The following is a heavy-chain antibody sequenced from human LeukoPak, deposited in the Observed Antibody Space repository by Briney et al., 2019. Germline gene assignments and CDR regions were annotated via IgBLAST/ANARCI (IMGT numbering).Heavy chain of an antibody. Sequence: GGSLRLSCTASGFTFSSYWMTWVRQAPGKGLEWVGFIRSKAYGGTTEYAASVKGRFTISRDDSKSIAYLQMNSLKTEDTAVYYCTRGLYYFDYWGQGTLVTVSS. CDR2: IRSKAYGGTT. V-gene: IGHV3-49*04. CDR3: TRGLYYFDY. J-gene: IGHJ4*02. CDR1: GFTFSSYW.